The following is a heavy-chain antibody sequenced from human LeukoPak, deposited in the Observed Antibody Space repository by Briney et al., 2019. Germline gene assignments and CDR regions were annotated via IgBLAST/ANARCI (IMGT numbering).Heavy chain of an antibody. V-gene: IGHV4-39*01. CDR3: ASHSSYVSPFRS. Sequence: PSETLSLTCPVSGGSISNSSYYWGWIRQPPGKGLEWIGSIFYSGTTFYNPARHSRVTISVNTSKNQFSLKLGSVTAADTAMYYCASHSSYVSPFRSWGRGPLVTVSP. CDR1: GGSISNSSYY. D-gene: IGHD3-10*02. J-gene: IGHJ5*02. CDR2: IFYSGTT.